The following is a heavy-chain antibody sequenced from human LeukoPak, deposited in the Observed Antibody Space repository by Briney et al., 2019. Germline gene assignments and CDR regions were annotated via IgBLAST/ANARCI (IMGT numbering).Heavy chain of an antibody. CDR1: GFTFSSYS. CDR3: ARDSGYSYGQEFDY. V-gene: IGHV3-21*01. Sequence: GGSLRLSCAASGFTFSSYSMNWVRQAPGKGLEWASSISSSSSYIYYADSVKGRFTISRDNAKNSLYLQMNSLRAEDTAVYYCARDSGYSYGQEFDYWGQGTLVTVSS. J-gene: IGHJ4*02. D-gene: IGHD5-18*01. CDR2: ISSSSSYI.